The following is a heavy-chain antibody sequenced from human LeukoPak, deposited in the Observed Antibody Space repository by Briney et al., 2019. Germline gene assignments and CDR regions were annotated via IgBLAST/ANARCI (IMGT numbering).Heavy chain of an antibody. CDR2: IDHSGRT. J-gene: IGHJ4*02. Sequence: SETLSLTYTVSGGSISNYYWGWIRQPPGMGLGWIGKIDHSGRTNYNPSLKSRVTVSVDTSKNQFSLRLSSVTAADTAVYYCARVTGYMTEDYFDYWGQGTLITVSS. D-gene: IGHD6-13*01. V-gene: IGHV4-59*01. CDR3: ARVTGYMTEDYFDY. CDR1: GGSISNYY.